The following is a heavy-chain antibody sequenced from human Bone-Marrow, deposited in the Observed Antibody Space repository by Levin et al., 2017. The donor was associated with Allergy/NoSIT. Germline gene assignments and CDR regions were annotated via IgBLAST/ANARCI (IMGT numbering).Heavy chain of an antibody. D-gene: IGHD3-9*01. CDR2: IWYDGSNK. J-gene: IGHJ6*02. Sequence: GGSLRLSCAASGFTFSSYGMHWVRQAPGKGLEWVAVIWYDGSNKYYADSVKGRFTISRDNSKNTLYLQMNSLRAEDTAVYYCARTQSGDILTGYYRYYYYGMDGWGQGTTVTVSS. CDR1: GFTFSSYG. CDR3: ARTQSGDILTGYYRYYYYGMDG. V-gene: IGHV3-33*01.